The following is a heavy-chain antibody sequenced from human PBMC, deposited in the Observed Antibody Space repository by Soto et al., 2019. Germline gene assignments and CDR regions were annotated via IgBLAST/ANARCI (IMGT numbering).Heavy chain of an antibody. CDR3: SGAELSSRWYGGGGWFDP. V-gene: IGHV1-8*01. CDR2: MNPNSGNT. D-gene: IGHD6-13*01. CDR1: GYTFTSYD. J-gene: IGHJ5*02. Sequence: QVQLVQSGAEVKKPGASVKVSCKASGYTFTSYDINWVRQATGQGLEWMGWMNPNSGNTGYAQKFQGRVTMTRNTSISTAYMELSSRRSEDTAVYYCSGAELSSRWYGGGGWFDPWGQGTLVTVSS.